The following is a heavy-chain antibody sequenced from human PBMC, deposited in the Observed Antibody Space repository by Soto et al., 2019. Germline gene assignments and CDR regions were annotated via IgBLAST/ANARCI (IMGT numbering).Heavy chain of an antibody. Sequence: GGPLRLSCAASGLTFSSYATSWVRQAPGKGLELVSASSGSGGSTDYADSANGRFTISRDNSKNTLYLQMNSLRAEDTAVYFCSNRGTNYYHYGMDVWGQGTTVTVSS. CDR3: SNRGTNYYHYGMDV. J-gene: IGHJ6*02. D-gene: IGHD1-1*01. CDR1: GLTFSSYA. CDR2: SSGSGGST. V-gene: IGHV3-23*01.